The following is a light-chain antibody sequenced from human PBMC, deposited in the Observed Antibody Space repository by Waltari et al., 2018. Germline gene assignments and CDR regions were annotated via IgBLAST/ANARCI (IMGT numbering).Light chain of an antibody. CDR1: QSISSY. CDR2: AAS. Sequence: DIQMTQSPSSLSASVGDSVTITCRASQSISSYLNWYQQKPGKAPKLLIYAASSLQSGVPSRFSGSGAGTDFTLTISSLQPEEFATYYCQQSYSTPPTFGGGTKVEIK. J-gene: IGKJ4*01. CDR3: QQSYSTPPT. V-gene: IGKV1-39*01.